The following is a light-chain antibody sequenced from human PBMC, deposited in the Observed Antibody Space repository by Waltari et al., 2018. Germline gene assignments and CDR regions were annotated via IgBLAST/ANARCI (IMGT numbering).Light chain of an antibody. CDR2: VAS. V-gene: IGKV1-39*01. CDR3: QQSYFTPRGN. Sequence: DIRMTQSPSSLSASVGDRVTITCRASQAINTYLNWYQQQPGKAPKLLIYVASRLHRGVPSRFSGSGSGTDFTLTISRLQPEDFATYYCQQSYFTPRGNFGPGTRVDL. CDR1: QAINTY. J-gene: IGKJ3*01.